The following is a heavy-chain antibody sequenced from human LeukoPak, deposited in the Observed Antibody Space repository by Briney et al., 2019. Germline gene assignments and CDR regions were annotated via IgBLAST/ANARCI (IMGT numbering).Heavy chain of an antibody. Sequence: PGGSLRLSCAASGFTFSSYAMSCVRQAPGKGREWVSAISGSGGSTYYADSVKGRLTISRDNSKNTLYLQMNSLRAEDTAVYYCAKGGPYYDFWRGYFDYWGQGTLVTVSS. D-gene: IGHD3-3*01. V-gene: IGHV3-23*01. CDR3: AKGGPYYDFWRGYFDY. CDR2: ISGSGGST. J-gene: IGHJ4*02. CDR1: GFTFSSYA.